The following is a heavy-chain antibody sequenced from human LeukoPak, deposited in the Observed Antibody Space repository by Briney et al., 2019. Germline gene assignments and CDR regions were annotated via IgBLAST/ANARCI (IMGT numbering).Heavy chain of an antibody. J-gene: IGHJ6*02. CDR3: ATGCGGDCYSVVHYYYGMDV. Sequence: ASVKVSCKVSGYTLTELSMHWVRQAPGKGLEWMGGFDPEDGETIYAQKFQGRVTMTEDTSTDTAYMELSSLRSEDTAVYYCATGCGGDCYSVVHYYYGMDVWGQGTTVTVSS. D-gene: IGHD2-21*02. CDR1: GYTLTELS. CDR2: FDPEDGET. V-gene: IGHV1-24*01.